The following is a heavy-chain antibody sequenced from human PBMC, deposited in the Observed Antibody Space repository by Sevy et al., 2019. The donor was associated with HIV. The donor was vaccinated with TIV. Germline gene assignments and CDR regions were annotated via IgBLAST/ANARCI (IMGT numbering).Heavy chain of an antibody. Sequence: GGSLRLSCAASRFTFSSYAMHWVRQAPGKGLEWVAVISYDGSNKYYADSVKGRFTISRDNSKNTLYLQMNSLRVEDTAVYYCARDSGDCTNGVCYFDYWGQGTLVTVSS. V-gene: IGHV3-30-3*01. CDR2: ISYDGSNK. J-gene: IGHJ4*02. D-gene: IGHD2-8*01. CDR1: RFTFSSYA. CDR3: ARDSGDCTNGVCYFDY.